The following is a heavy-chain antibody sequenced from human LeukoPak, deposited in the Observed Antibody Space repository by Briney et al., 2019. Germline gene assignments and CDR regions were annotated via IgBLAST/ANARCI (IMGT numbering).Heavy chain of an antibody. CDR3: AKGQNYYYYYMDV. CDR2: ISWNGGGI. J-gene: IGHJ6*03. V-gene: IGHV3-20*04. Sequence: GGSLRLSCAASGFTFGDYGMSWVRQAPGKGLEWVSAISWNGGGIAYADSVKGRFTISRDNAKNSLYLQMNSLRAEDTAFYYCAKGQNYYYYYMDVWGKGTTVTVSS. CDR1: GFTFGDYG.